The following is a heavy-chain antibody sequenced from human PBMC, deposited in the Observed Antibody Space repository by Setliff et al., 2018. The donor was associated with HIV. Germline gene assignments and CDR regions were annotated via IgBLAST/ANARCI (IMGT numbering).Heavy chain of an antibody. V-gene: IGHV4-38-2*01. CDR3: SRHRANWGGPWDY. Sequence: SETLSLTCDVSGYSISSGYYWGWIRQPPGKGLEWIGSIYHSGTIFYKPSLKSRLAISVDTSKNHFSLNLTSVTAAGTAVYFCSRHRANWGGPWDYWGQGTLVTAPQ. J-gene: IGHJ4*02. D-gene: IGHD3-16*01. CDR2: IYHSGTI. CDR1: GYSISSGYY.